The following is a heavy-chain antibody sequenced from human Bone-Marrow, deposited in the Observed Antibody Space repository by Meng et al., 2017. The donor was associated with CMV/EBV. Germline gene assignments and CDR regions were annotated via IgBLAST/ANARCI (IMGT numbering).Heavy chain of an antibody. CDR1: GFTFSDYY. V-gene: IGHV3-11*01. D-gene: IGHD3-3*01. Sequence: GESLKISCAASGFTFSDYYMSWIRQAPGKGLEWVSYISSSGSTIYYADSVKGRFTISRDNAKNSLYLQMNSLRAEDTAVYYCARALWSGYYEGNYYYYYGMDVWGQGTTVTVSS. CDR3: ARALWSGYYEGNYYYYYGMDV. CDR2: ISSSGSTI. J-gene: IGHJ6*02.